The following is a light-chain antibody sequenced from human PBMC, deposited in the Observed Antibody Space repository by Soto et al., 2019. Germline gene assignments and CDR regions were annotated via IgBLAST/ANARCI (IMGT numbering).Light chain of an antibody. Sequence: EIVLTQSPDTLSLSPGERATVSCRASQSVSRSNLAWYQHKPGQAPRLLIYGTSNRATGIPDRFTGSGSGTDLTLTIRSLEPEDFAVYYCEQYGSSPPSITFGQGTRRESK. CDR2: GTS. CDR1: QSVSRSN. CDR3: EQYGSSPPSIT. V-gene: IGKV3-20*01. J-gene: IGKJ5*01.